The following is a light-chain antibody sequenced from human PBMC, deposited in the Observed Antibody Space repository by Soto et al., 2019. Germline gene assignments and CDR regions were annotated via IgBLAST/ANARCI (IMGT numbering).Light chain of an antibody. CDR3: SSYTTSDTWV. Sequence: QSVLTQPASVSGSPALSITISCTGTSSDIGAYNHVSWYQQYPGKAPTLMIYEVTNRPSGVSSRFSGSKSGNTASLTISGLQAEDEGDYYCSSYTTSDTWVFGGGTKVTVL. CDR1: SSDIGAYNH. J-gene: IGLJ3*02. V-gene: IGLV2-14*01. CDR2: EVT.